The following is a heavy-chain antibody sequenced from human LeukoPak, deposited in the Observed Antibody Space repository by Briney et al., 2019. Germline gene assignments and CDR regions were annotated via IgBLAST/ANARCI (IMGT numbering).Heavy chain of an antibody. D-gene: IGHD6-6*01. Sequence: ASVKLSRKASGYTFTGYYIHWVRQAPGQGLEWVGWINPNSAGTRYAQKFQGSVTMTRDTSIATAYMELSSLRSDDTAVYYCAREYSSSPSFDYWGQGTLVTVSS. J-gene: IGHJ4*02. CDR1: GYTFTGYY. CDR3: AREYSSSPSFDY. V-gene: IGHV1-2*02. CDR2: INPNSAGT.